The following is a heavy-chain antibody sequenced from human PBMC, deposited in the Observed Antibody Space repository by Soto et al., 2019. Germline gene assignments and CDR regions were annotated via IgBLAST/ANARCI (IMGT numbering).Heavy chain of an antibody. CDR2: ISTDGSST. CDR1: GFTFSTYW. Sequence: EVQLVESGGGLVQPGGSLRLSCAATGFTFSTYWMHLVRQGPGKGLVWVSRISTDGSSTTYADSVKGRFTISIDNAKNTLYLQMNSLRAEDTAVYYCARATGSNHPFDYWGQGSLVTVSS. D-gene: IGHD2-2*01. J-gene: IGHJ4*02. V-gene: IGHV3-74*01. CDR3: ARATGSNHPFDY.